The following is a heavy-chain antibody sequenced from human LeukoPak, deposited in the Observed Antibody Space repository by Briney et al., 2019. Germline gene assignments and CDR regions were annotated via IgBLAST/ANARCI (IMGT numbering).Heavy chain of an antibody. CDR3: ATVVGARGGDYFDY. D-gene: IGHD1-26*01. J-gene: IGHJ4*02. Sequence: ASVKVSCKASGFPFTVYYIHWVRQAPGQGLEWMGWMNPNSGGTNYAQKFQGRVTMTRDTSISTAYMELSRLRSDDTAVYYCATVVGARGGDYFDYWGQGTLVTVSS. CDR1: GFPFTVYY. CDR2: MNPNSGGT. V-gene: IGHV1-2*02.